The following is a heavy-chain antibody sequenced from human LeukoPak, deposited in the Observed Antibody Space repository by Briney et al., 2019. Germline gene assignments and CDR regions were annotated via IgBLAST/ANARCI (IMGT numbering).Heavy chain of an antibody. CDR3: ARYESSAYGIDV. J-gene: IGHJ2*01. V-gene: IGHV4-39*01. CDR2: IYYSGST. Sequence: RASETLSLTCTVSGGSISSSSSYWVWIRQPPGMGLEWIGGIYYSGSTYSNPSLKSRVTISVDTSKNQFSLKVSSVAAADTAVYYCARYESSAYGIDVWGRGTLVTVSS. D-gene: IGHD3-22*01. CDR1: GGSISSSSSY.